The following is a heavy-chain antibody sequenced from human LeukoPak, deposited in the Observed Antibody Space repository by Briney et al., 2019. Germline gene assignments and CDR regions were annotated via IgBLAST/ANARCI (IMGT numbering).Heavy chain of an antibody. CDR2: ISAGGVST. Sequence: AGGSLRLSCAASGFTFSSYAMSWVRQAPGEGLEWVSAISAGGVSTYYADSVKGRFTISRDNSKNTLYLQMNSLRAEDTAVYYCAKGAGTDRTWGQGTLVTVSS. CDR3: AKGAGTDRT. J-gene: IGHJ5*02. V-gene: IGHV3-23*01. CDR1: GFTFSSYA.